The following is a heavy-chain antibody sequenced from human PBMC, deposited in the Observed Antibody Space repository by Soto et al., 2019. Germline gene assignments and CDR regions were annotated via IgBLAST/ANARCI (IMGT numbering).Heavy chain of an antibody. J-gene: IGHJ4*02. CDR3: ATGGLSFGEYFDS. Sequence: EVRLVESGGGLIQPGGSPRLSCAASGFTVSSNDMSWVRQAPGKGLEWVSVIYSGGTTSYADSVKGRFTISRDNSKNSLFLQMNSLRAEDTAVYYCATGGLSFGEYFDSWGQGTLVTVSS. CDR1: GFTVSSND. CDR2: IYSGGTT. V-gene: IGHV3-53*01. D-gene: IGHD3-10*01.